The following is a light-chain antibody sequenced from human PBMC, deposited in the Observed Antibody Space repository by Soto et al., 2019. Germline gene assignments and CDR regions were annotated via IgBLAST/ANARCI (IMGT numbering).Light chain of an antibody. J-gene: IGKJ5*01. Sequence: ETVLTQSPGTLYFSPGERATLSCRASQSVGNSHVAWYQQRRGLPPRLLIYGASNRATGIPDRFSGSGSGADFTLTISRLEPEDFVVYFYQQYGNSPPGTFGQGTRL. V-gene: IGKV3-20*01. CDR1: QSVGNSH. CDR3: QQYGNSPPGT. CDR2: GAS.